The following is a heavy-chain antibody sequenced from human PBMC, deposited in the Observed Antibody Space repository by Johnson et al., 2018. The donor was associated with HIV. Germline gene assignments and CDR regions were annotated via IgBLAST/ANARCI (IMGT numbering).Heavy chain of an antibody. V-gene: IGHV3-11*04. CDR1: GFTFSNYY. J-gene: IGHJ3*01. CDR3: ARDRVWRSSWPDAVDL. D-gene: IGHD2-15*01. Sequence: VQLVESGGGLVQPGGSLRLSCGASGFTFSNYYMSWIRQAPGKGLEWVSYISSSGSTIYYADSVKGRFTISRDNAKNSLYLQMNSLSAEDTAVYYCARDRVWRSSWPDAVDLWGQGTMVSVSS. CDR2: ISSSGSTI.